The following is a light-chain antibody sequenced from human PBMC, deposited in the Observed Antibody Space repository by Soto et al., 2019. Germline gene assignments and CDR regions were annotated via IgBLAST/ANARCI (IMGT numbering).Light chain of an antibody. V-gene: IGKV2-24*01. Sequence: DVVLTQTPLSSPATLGQPASISCRSSQSLVHSDGNTYLSWLQQRPVQPPRLLIYQVSNRFSGVPDRFSCSGAGKDFTLKISRVEAVDVGVYHCVQFAHFPRTFGQGTKVEIK. CDR2: QVS. CDR3: VQFAHFPRT. CDR1: QSLVHSDGNTY. J-gene: IGKJ1*01.